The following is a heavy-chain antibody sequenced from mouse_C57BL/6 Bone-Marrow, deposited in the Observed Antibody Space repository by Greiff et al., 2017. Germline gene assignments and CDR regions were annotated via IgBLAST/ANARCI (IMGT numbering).Heavy chain of an antibody. CDR1: GYTFTSYW. Sequence: QVQLQQPGAELVKPGASVKLSCKASGYTFTSYWMQWVKQRPGQGLEWIGEIDPSDRYTNYNQQFKGKATLTVDTSSSTAYMQLSSLTSEDSAVYYCARGGNGYDGFAYWGQGTLVTGSA. J-gene: IGHJ3*01. CDR3: ARGGNGYDGFAY. D-gene: IGHD2-2*01. V-gene: IGHV1-50*01. CDR2: IDPSDRYT.